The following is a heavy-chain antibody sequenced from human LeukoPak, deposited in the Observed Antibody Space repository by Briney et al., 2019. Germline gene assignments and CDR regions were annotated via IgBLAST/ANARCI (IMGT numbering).Heavy chain of an antibody. V-gene: IGHV4-39*01. D-gene: IGHD5-12*01. CDR1: GGSISSSSYY. CDR2: IYYSGST. Sequence: SETLSLTCTVSGGSISSSSYYWGWIRQPPGKGLEWIGSIYYSGSTYYNPSLKSRVPISVDTSKNQFSMKLSSVTAADTAVYYCARRPIVAGYFDYWGQGTLVTVSS. J-gene: IGHJ4*02. CDR3: ARRPIVAGYFDY.